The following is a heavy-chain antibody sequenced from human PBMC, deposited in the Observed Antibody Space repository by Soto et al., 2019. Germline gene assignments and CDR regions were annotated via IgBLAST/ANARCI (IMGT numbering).Heavy chain of an antibody. CDR3: VASLAASGNNWLYX. D-gene: IGHD6-13*01. CDR2: ILSNGHT. J-gene: IGHJ5*02. Sequence: SDTLSLTCIVSVGSISEKYWNWVRQPPGKGLAWIVLILSNGHTDCNPALKSLVTMSVDASKKRFSLRLTSMTAADTAVHYCVASLAASGNNWLYXWGRGTLFTVSX. CDR1: VGSISEKY. V-gene: IGHV4-4*07.